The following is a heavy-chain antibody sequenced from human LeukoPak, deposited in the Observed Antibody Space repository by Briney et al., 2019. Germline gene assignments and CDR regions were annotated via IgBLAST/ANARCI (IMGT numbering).Heavy chain of an antibody. CDR1: GASISSYY. CDR3: ARVKRITIFGVVINDAFDI. J-gene: IGHJ3*02. V-gene: IGHV4-4*07. CDR2: IYTSGST. D-gene: IGHD3-3*01. Sequence: SETLSLTCTVSGASISSYYWSWIRQPAGKGLEWIGRIYTSGSTNYNPSLKSRVTMSVDTSKNQFSLKLSSVTAADTAVYYCARVKRITIFGVVINDAFDIWGQGTMVTVSS.